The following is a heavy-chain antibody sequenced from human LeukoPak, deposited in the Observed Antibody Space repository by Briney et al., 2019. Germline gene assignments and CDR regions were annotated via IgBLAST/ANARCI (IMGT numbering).Heavy chain of an antibody. CDR1: GFTFSSYS. V-gene: IGHV3-21*01. Sequence: GGSLRLSCAASGFTFSSYSMNWLRQAPGKGLEWVSSISSSSSYIYYADSVKGRFTISRDNAKNSLYLQMNSLRAEDTAVYYCARGSSSSSLPADYWGQGTLVTVSS. D-gene: IGHD6-6*01. J-gene: IGHJ4*02. CDR2: ISSSSSYI. CDR3: ARGSSSSSLPADY.